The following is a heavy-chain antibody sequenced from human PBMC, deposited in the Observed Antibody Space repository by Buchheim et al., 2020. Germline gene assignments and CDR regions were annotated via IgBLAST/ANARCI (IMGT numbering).Heavy chain of an antibody. CDR1: GGSVSSGSYY. CDR3: ATETAAGHAFDI. Sequence: QVQLQESGPGLVKPSETLSLTCTVSGGSVSSGSYYWSWIRQPPGKGLEWIGYIYYSGSTNYNPSLKSRVTISVDTSKNQFSLKLSSVTAADTAVYYCATETAAGHAFDIWGQGT. J-gene: IGHJ3*02. CDR2: IYYSGST. D-gene: IGHD6-13*01. V-gene: IGHV4-61*01.